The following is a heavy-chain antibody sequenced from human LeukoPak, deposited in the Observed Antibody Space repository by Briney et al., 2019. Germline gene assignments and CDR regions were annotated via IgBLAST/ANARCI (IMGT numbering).Heavy chain of an antibody. Sequence: PSETLSLTCSVSGGSINRSSKYWGWIRQSPGKGLEWIGSVYYSGSADYNLSLKSRVTISVDTSKNHFSLKLSSVTAADTAVYYCATFSGNYVFDYWGQGTRVTVSS. CDR3: ATFSGNYVFDY. CDR2: VYYSGSA. V-gene: IGHV4-39*02. D-gene: IGHD1-26*01. CDR1: GGSINRSSKY. J-gene: IGHJ4*02.